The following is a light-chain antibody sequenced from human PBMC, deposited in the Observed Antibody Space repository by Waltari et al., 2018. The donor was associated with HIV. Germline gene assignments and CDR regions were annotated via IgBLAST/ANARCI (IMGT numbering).Light chain of an antibody. CDR3: AAWDDSLNGHWV. Sequence: QSVLTQPPSASGTPGQRVPIPCSGSSSNIGSNTVHWYQQLPGTAPKLLIYSNNQRPSGVPDRFSGSKSGTSASLAISGLQSEDEADYYCAAWDDSLNGHWVFGGGTKLTVL. J-gene: IGLJ3*02. V-gene: IGLV1-44*01. CDR2: SNN. CDR1: SSNIGSNT.